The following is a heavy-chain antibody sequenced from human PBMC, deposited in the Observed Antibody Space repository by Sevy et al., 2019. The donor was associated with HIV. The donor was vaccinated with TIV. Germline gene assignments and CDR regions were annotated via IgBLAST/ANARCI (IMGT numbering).Heavy chain of an antibody. D-gene: IGHD3-22*01. V-gene: IGHV1-24*01. CDR1: GYTLTELS. J-gene: IGHJ3*02. CDR2: FDPEDGET. CDR3: ATVTMIVVVKYAFDI. Sequence: ASVKVSCKVSGYTLTELSMHWVRQAPGKGLESMGGFDPEDGETIYAQKFQGRVTMTEDTSTDTAYMELSSLRSEDTAVYYCATVTMIVVVKYAFDIWGQRTMVTVSS.